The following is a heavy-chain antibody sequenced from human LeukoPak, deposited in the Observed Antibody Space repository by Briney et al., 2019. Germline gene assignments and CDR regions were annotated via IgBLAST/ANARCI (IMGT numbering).Heavy chain of an antibody. V-gene: IGHV1-46*01. D-gene: IGHD1-26*01. CDR3: AREDAGGLFDY. J-gene: IGHJ4*02. CDR1: GYTFTSYY. Sequence: ASVKVSCKASGYTFTSYYMHWVRQAPGQGLEWMGIINLSGGRTSYAQKFQGRVTMTWDTSTSTVYMELSSLRSEDTAVYYCAREDAGGLFDYWGQGTLVTVSS. CDR2: INLSGGRT.